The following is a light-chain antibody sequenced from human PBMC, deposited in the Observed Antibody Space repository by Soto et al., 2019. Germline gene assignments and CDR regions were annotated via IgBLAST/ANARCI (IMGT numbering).Light chain of an antibody. CDR3: QQYNSYSRS. J-gene: IGKJ4*01. V-gene: IGKV1-5*01. CDR1: QSINIW. CDR2: DAS. Sequence: DIQMTQSPSTLSASVGDRVTITCRASQSINIWLAWYQQKPGKAPKLLIYDASSLQSGVPSRFRGSTSGTEFTLTISSLQPDDFATYSCQQYNSYSRSFGGGTKVEIK.